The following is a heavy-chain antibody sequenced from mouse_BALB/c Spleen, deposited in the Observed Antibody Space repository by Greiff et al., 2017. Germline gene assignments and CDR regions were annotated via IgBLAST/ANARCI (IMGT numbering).Heavy chain of an antibody. Sequence: VKLVESGPGLVAPSQSLSITCTVSGFSLTSYGVHWVRQPPGKGLEWLGVIWAGGSTNYNSALMSRLSISKDNSKSQVFLKMNSLQTDDTAMYYCARENTTATGFAYWGQGTLVTVSA. J-gene: IGHJ3*01. CDR3: ARENTTATGFAY. V-gene: IGHV2-9*02. CDR2: IWAGGST. CDR1: GFSLTSYG. D-gene: IGHD1-2*01.